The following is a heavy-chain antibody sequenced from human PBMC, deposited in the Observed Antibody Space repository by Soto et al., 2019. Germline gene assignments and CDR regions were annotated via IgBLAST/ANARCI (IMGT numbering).Heavy chain of an antibody. CDR1: GFTFSSYA. CDR3: AKHYGDYLGFDY. CDR2: ISGSVGST. Sequence: EVQLLESGGGLVQPGGSLRLSCAASGFTFSSYAMSWVRQAPGKGLEWVSAISGSVGSTYCADSVKGRFTISRDISKNTLYLQMNSLRAEYTAVYYCAKHYGDYLGFDYWGQGTLVTVSS. D-gene: IGHD4-17*01. J-gene: IGHJ4*02. V-gene: IGHV3-23*01.